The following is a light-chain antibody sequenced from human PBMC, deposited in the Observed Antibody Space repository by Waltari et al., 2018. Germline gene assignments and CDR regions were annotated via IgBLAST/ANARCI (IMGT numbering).Light chain of an antibody. CDR1: QSIRNA. CDR2: AAS. CDR3: LQHNSYPLT. V-gene: IGKV1-17*01. Sequence: DIQMTQSPSSLYASVGDRVTITCRASQSIRNALGWYPQKPGKAPTRLIYAASSLQSGVPSRFSGSGSGTEFTLTISSLQPEDFATYYCLQHNSYPLTFGGGTKVEIK. J-gene: IGKJ4*01.